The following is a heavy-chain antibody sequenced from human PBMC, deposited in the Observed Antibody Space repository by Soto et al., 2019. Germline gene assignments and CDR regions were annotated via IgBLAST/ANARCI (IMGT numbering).Heavy chain of an antibody. V-gene: IGHV1-8*01. CDR1: GYTFTSYD. D-gene: IGHD4-17*01. Sequence: ASVKVSCKASGYTFTSYDINWVRQATGQGLEWMGWMNPNSGNTGYAQKFQGRVTMTRNTSISTAYMELSSLRSEDTAVYYCAIVWGTVTTYYYYYMDVWGKGTTVTVSS. J-gene: IGHJ6*03. CDR3: AIVWGTVTTYYYYYMDV. CDR2: MNPNSGNT.